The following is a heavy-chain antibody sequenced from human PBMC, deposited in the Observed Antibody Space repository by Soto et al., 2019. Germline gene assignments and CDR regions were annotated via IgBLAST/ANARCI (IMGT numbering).Heavy chain of an antibody. D-gene: IGHD4-4*01. V-gene: IGHV4-30-4*01. CDR2: IYYSGST. J-gene: IGHJ4*02. Sequence: SETLSLTCTVSGGSISSGDYYWSWIRQPPGKGLEWIGYIYYSGSTYYNPSLKSRVTISVDTSKNQFSLKLSSVTAADTAVYYCATERLTGKYSNSRYFDHWGQGTLVTVSS. CDR3: ATERLTGKYSNSRYFDH. CDR1: GGSISSGDYY.